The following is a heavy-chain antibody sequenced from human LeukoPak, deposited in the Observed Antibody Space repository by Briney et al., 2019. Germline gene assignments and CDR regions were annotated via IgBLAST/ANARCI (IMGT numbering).Heavy chain of an antibody. V-gene: IGHV1-18*01. J-gene: IGHJ5*02. CDR3: AREYYYGSGSYSANRYNWFDP. Sequence: ASVKVSCKASGYTFTSYGISWVRQAPEQGLEWMGWISAYHGNTNYAQKLQGRVTMTTDTSTSTAYMELRSLRSDDTAVYYCAREYYYGSGSYSANRYNWFDPWGQGTLVTVSS. D-gene: IGHD3-10*01. CDR1: GYTFTSYG. CDR2: ISAYHGNT.